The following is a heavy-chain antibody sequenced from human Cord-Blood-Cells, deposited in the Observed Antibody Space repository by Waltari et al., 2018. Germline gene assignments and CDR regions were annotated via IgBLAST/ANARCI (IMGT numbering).Heavy chain of an antibody. Sequence: QVQLVQSGAEVKKPGASVKVSCKASGYTFTGYYMHWLRQAPGQGLEWMGRINPNSGGTNYAQKFQGRVTMTRDTSISTAYMELSRLRSDDTVVYYCARGPYSSSWYYFDYWGQGTLVTVSS. D-gene: IGHD6-13*01. CDR2: INPNSGGT. V-gene: IGHV1-2*05. CDR1: GYTFTGYY. J-gene: IGHJ4*02. CDR3: ARGPYSSSWYYFDY.